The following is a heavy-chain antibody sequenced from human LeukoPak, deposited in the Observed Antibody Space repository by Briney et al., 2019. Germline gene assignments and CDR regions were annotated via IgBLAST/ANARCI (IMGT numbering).Heavy chain of an antibody. CDR2: IKQDGSEK. V-gene: IGHV3-7*01. D-gene: IGHD2-2*01. Sequence: GGSLRLSCAASGFTFSSYWMSWVRQAPGKGLEWVANIKQDGSEKYYVDSVKGRFTISRDNAKNSLYLQMNSLRAEDTAVYYCARSGSSTSCYHCLDYWGQGTLVTVSS. CDR1: GFTFSSYW. J-gene: IGHJ4*02. CDR3: ARSGSSTSCYHCLDY.